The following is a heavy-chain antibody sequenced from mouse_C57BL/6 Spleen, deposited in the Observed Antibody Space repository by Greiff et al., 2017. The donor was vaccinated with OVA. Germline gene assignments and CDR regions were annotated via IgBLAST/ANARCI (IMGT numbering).Heavy chain of an antibody. Sequence: EVKLVESGPGLVKPSQSLSLTCSVTGYSITSGYYWNWIRQFPGNKLEWMGYISYDGSNNYNPSLKNRISITRDTSKNQFFLKLNSVTTEDTATYYCARDDGSSWAYWGQGTLVTVSA. CDR1: GYSITSGYY. V-gene: IGHV3-6*01. CDR2: ISYDGSN. J-gene: IGHJ3*01. CDR3: ARDDGSSWAY. D-gene: IGHD1-1*01.